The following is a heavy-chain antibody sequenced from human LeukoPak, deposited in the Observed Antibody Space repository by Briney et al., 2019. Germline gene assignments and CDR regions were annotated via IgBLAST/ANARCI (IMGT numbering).Heavy chain of an antibody. CDR1: GFIFKDYW. CDR3: AKDAQPRSRWFDP. J-gene: IGHJ5*02. V-gene: IGHV3-7*03. Sequence: GGSLRLSCAASGFIFKDYWMIWVRQAPGKGLEWVANIKQDGSEKYYVDSVKGRFTISRDNAKNSLYLQMNTLRAEDTAMYYCAKDAQPRSRWFDPWGQGALVTVSS. D-gene: IGHD3-16*01. CDR2: IKQDGSEK.